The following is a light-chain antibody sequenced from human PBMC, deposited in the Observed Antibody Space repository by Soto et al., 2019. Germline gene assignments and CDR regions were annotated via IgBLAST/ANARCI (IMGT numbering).Light chain of an antibody. CDR2: DAS. Sequence: EIVLTQSPATLSLSPGDRATLSCRASQSVSRYLAWYQQKPGQAPRLLIYDASNRATGIPARFGGSGSGTDFTLTISSLEPEDFAVYYCQHRSNWPRTFGQGTKLEIK. CDR1: QSVSRY. J-gene: IGKJ2*01. CDR3: QHRSNWPRT. V-gene: IGKV3-11*01.